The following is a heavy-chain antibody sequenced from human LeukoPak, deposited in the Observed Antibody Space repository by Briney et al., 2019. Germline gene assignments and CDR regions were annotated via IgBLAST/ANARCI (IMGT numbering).Heavy chain of an antibody. CDR2: IHHSGNRFETGST. V-gene: IGHV4-38-2*02. CDR3: ARNVSGGFFID. J-gene: IGHJ1*01. D-gene: IGHD4-23*01. CDR1: GFFITNNNY. Sequence: SETLSLTCTVSGFFITNNNYWGWIRQSPGKGLEWMGSIHHSGNRFETGSTDYNPSFRGRISVSADPAKNQFSLTLRSVTAADTAVYFCARNVSGGFFIDWSQGTLVTVSS.